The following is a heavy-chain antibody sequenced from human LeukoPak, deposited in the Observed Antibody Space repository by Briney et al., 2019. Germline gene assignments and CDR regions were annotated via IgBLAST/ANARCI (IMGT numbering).Heavy chain of an antibody. D-gene: IGHD1-7*01. Sequence: GGSLRLSCAVSGFTFDDYGMGWVRQAPGKGLEWVSGINWNGGSTGYADSVKGRFTISRDNAKNSLYLQMNSLRAEDTALYYCARVSRPGNYWVVAYYFDYWGQGTLVTVSS. V-gene: IGHV3-20*04. CDR3: ARVSRPGNYWVVAYYFDY. CDR2: INWNGGST. CDR1: GFTFDDYG. J-gene: IGHJ4*02.